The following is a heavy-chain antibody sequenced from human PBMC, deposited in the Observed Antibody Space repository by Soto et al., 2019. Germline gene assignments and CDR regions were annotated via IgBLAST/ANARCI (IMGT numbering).Heavy chain of an antibody. D-gene: IGHD2-15*01. CDR1: GFTFSSYG. J-gene: IGHJ4*02. V-gene: IGHV3-30*18. CDR3: AKDHAGRYCSGGSCYTMLGTIDY. CDR2: ISYDGSNK. Sequence: QVQLVESGGGVVQPGRSLRLSCAASGFTFSSYGMHWVRQAPGKGLEWVAVISYDGSNKYYADSVKGRFTISRDNSKNTLYLQMNSLRAEDTAVYYCAKDHAGRYCSGGSCYTMLGTIDYWGQGTLVTVSS.